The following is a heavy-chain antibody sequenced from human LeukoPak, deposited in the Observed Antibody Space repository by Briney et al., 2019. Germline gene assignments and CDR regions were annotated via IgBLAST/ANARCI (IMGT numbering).Heavy chain of an antibody. Sequence: PSETLSLTYAVYGGSFSGYYWSWIRQPPGKGLEWIGEINHSGSTNYNPSLKSRVTISVDTSKNQSSLKLSSVTAADTAVYYCASRRAMVRGLDREWYFDYWGQGTLVTVSS. D-gene: IGHD3-10*01. CDR2: INHSGST. V-gene: IGHV4-34*01. CDR3: ASRRAMVRGLDREWYFDY. J-gene: IGHJ4*02. CDR1: GGSFSGYY.